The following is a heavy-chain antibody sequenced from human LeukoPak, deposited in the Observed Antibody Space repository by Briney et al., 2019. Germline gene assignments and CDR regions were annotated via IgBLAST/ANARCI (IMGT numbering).Heavy chain of an antibody. J-gene: IGHJ4*02. CDR1: GYSISSGYY. D-gene: IGHD3-10*01. V-gene: IGHV4-38-2*02. CDR3: ARVLVRGVNPSGYFDY. CDR2: IYHSGST. Sequence: SETLSLTCTVSGYSISSGYYWGWIRQPPGKGLEWIGSIYHSGSTYYNPSLKSRVTISVDTSKNQFSLKLSSVTAADTAVYYCARVLVRGVNPSGYFDYWGQGTLVTVSS.